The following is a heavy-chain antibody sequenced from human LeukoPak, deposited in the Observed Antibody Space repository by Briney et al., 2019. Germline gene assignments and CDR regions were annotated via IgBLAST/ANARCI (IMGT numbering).Heavy chain of an antibody. J-gene: IGHJ4*02. CDR3: ARFAYCGGHCWYYFDY. V-gene: IGHV4-59*01. CDR2: IYSSGST. Sequence: SETLSLTCTVSGGSISSYYWSWIRQPPGKGLEWIGYIYSSGSTNYNPSPKSRITISVDTSKNQFSLKLSSVTAADTAVYYCARFAYCGGHCWYYFDYWGQGSLVTVSS. CDR1: GGSISSYY. D-gene: IGHD2-21*02.